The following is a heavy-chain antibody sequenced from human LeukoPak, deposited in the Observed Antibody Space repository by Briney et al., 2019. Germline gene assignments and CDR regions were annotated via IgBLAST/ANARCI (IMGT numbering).Heavy chain of an antibody. J-gene: IGHJ3*02. CDR1: GDTFSTSA. D-gene: IGHD2/OR15-2a*01. V-gene: IGHV1-69*04. CDR3: ARARTIVDAFDI. Sequence: SVKVSCKASGDTFSTSAISWVRQAPGQGLEWMGRIIPILGIVDYTQEFQGRVTITAGKSTTTVYMELSSLRSEDTAVYYCARARTIVDAFDIWGQGTMVTVSS. CDR2: IIPILGIV.